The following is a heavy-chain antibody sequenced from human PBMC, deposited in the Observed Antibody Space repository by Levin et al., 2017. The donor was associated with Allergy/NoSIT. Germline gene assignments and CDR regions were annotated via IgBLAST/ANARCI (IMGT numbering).Heavy chain of an antibody. CDR1: GFTFSNYY. Sequence: GESLKISCAASGFTFSNYYMHWVRQAPGKGLVWVSRVFSDGSITDYADSVKGRFTISRDNARNTLYLQMNSLRAEDTAVYYCARGGCSSTSCLDNWGQGILVTVSS. J-gene: IGHJ4*02. CDR3: ARGGCSSTSCLDN. V-gene: IGHV3-74*01. D-gene: IGHD2-2*01. CDR2: VFSDGSIT.